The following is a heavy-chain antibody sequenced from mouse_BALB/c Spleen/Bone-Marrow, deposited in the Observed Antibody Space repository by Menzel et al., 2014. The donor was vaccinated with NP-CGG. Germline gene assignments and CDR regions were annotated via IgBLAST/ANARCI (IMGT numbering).Heavy chain of an antibody. V-gene: IGHV5-6*02. J-gene: IGHJ4*01. Sequence: EVMLVESGGDLVKPGGSLKLSCAASGFTFSSYGMSWVRQTPDKRLEWVATISSGGTYTYYPDSVKGRFTISRDNAKNTLYLQMSSLKSEDTAMYYCARDTMITYYYAMDYWVQGTSVTVSS. CDR3: ARDTMITYYYAMDY. CDR2: ISSGGTYT. CDR1: GFTFSSYG. D-gene: IGHD2-4*01.